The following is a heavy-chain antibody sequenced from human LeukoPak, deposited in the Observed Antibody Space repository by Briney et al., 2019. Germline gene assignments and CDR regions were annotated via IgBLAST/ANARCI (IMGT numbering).Heavy chain of an antibody. D-gene: IGHD1-26*01. CDR1: GFTFSSYA. CDR3: AEDLISGSYLNNWFDP. CDR2: ISGSGGST. J-gene: IGHJ5*02. V-gene: IGHV3-23*01. Sequence: PGGSLRLSCAASGFTFSSYAMSWVRQAPGKGLEWVSAISGSGGSTYYADSVKGRFTISRDNSKNTLYLQMNSLRAEDTAVYYCAEDLISGSYLNNWFDPWGQGTLVTVSS.